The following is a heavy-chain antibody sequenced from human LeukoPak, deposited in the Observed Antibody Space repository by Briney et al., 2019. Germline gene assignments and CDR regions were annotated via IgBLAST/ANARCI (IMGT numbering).Heavy chain of an antibody. D-gene: IGHD6-19*01. J-gene: IGHJ5*02. CDR1: GGSISRYY. Sequence: PSETLSLTCTVSGGSISRYYWNWIRQPAGKGLEWIGRIYTSGSTNYNPSLKSRVTMSVDTSKNQFSLKLTSVTAADTAVYYCARDKAGTVNCFDPWGQGTLVTVSS. CDR3: ARDKAGTVNCFDP. CDR2: IYTSGST. V-gene: IGHV4-4*07.